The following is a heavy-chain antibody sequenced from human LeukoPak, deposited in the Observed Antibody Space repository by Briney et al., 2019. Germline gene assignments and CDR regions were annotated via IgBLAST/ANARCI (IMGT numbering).Heavy chain of an antibody. CDR2: IISIFGTA. J-gene: IGHJ6*03. Sequence: SVKVSCKASGGTFSSYAISWVRQAPGQGLEWMGGIISIFGTANYAQKFQGRVTITADESTSTAYMELSSLRSEDTAVYYCARVEYSSSSPPSYYYYYMDVWGKGTTVTVSS. D-gene: IGHD6-6*01. CDR1: GGTFSSYA. CDR3: ARVEYSSSSPPSYYYYYMDV. V-gene: IGHV1-69*13.